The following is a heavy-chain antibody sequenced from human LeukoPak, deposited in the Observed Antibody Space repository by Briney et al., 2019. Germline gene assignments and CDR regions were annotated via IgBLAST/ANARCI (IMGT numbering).Heavy chain of an antibody. Sequence: SVKVSCKASGGTFSSYAISWVRQAPGQGLEWMGGIIPIFGTANYAQKFQGRVTITADKSTSTAYMELSSLRSDDTAVYYCARGPIIDIVVIPAAADYYHMDVWGKGTTVTVSS. J-gene: IGHJ6*03. CDR1: GGTFSSYA. D-gene: IGHD2-2*01. V-gene: IGHV1-69*06. CDR2: IIPIFGTA. CDR3: ARGPIIDIVVIPAAADYYHMDV.